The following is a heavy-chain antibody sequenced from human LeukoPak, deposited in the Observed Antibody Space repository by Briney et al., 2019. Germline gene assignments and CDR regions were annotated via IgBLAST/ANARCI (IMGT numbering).Heavy chain of an antibody. Sequence: ASVKVSCKASGGTFSSYAISWVRQAPGQGLEWMGGIIPIFGTANYAQKFQGRVTITADESTSTAYMELSSLRSEDTAVYYCGRYCGGGSCPYYYYGRAVGGKGTPVTVS. CDR1: GGTFSSYA. D-gene: IGHD2-15*01. V-gene: IGHV1-69*01. J-gene: IGHJ6*04. CDR3: GRYCGGGSCPYYYYGRAV. CDR2: IIPIFGTA.